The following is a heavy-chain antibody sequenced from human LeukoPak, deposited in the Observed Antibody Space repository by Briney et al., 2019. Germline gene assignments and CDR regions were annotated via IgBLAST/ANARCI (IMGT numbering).Heavy chain of an antibody. J-gene: IGHJ6*02. V-gene: IGHV3-30-3*01. D-gene: IGHD2-21*01. Sequence: GGSLRLSCAASGFTFSNFAMHWVRQAPGKGLEWVAVISYDGDNEYYADSVKGQFTISRDNSKDRLYLQMNSLRAEDTAVYYCAKVVQIVVVATYGMDVWGQGTTVTVSS. CDR2: ISYDGDNE. CDR1: GFTFSNFA. CDR3: AKVVQIVVVATYGMDV.